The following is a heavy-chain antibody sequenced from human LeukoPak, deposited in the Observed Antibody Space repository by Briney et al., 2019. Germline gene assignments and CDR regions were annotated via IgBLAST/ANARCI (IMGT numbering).Heavy chain of an antibody. Sequence: SETLSLTCSVSGDSINSYHWTWIRQPPGRGLEWIGYVYYSGSTNYNPSLKGRVTISLDTSNNQFSLKLSSVTAADTAIYYCATYTRHCSGGTCYSIDYWGQGTLVSVSS. CDR1: GDSINSYH. CDR3: ATYTRHCSGGTCYSIDY. J-gene: IGHJ4*02. V-gene: IGHV4-59*08. CDR2: VYYSGST. D-gene: IGHD2-15*01.